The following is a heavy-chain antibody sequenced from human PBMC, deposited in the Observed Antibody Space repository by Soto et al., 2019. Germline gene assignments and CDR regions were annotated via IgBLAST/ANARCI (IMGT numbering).Heavy chain of an antibody. V-gene: IGHV3-23*01. CDR2: VSSSGGST. CDR1: GFTFSSFA. CDR3: AKVFGYNYGYDAFDI. J-gene: IGHJ3*02. Sequence: PGGSLRLSCAASGFTFSSFAMSWVRQAPGKGLEWVSGVSSSGGSTYCVDSVKGRFTISRDNSKNTLYLQMNSLRAEDTAVYYCAKVFGYNYGYDAFDICGQGTMVTVSS. D-gene: IGHD5-18*01.